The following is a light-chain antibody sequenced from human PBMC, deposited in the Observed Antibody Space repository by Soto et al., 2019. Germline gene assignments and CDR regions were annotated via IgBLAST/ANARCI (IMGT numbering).Light chain of an antibody. CDR1: KIGSKS. V-gene: IGLV3-21*04. J-gene: IGLJ2*01. CDR2: YDS. CDR3: QVWDSSSNVV. Sequence: SYELTQPPSVSVAPGKTASITCGGNKIGSKSGHWYKQKPGQAPVLVMYYDSDRPSGIPERFSGSKSGNTATLTISRVEAGDEADYYCQVWDSSSNVVFGGGTQLTVL.